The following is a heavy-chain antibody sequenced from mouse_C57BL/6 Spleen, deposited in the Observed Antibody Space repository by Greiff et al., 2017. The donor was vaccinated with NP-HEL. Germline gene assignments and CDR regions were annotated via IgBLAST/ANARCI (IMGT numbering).Heavy chain of an antibody. CDR3: ARSSYYSNYVGY. J-gene: IGHJ3*01. Sequence: VQLQQPGAELVRPGSSVKLSCKASGYTFTSYWMHWVKQRPIQGLEWIGNIDPSDSETHYNQKFKDKATLTVDKSSSTAYMQLSSLTSEDSAVYYCARSSYYSNYVGYWGQGTLVTVSA. V-gene: IGHV1-52*01. CDR1: GYTFTSYW. D-gene: IGHD2-5*01. CDR2: IDPSDSET.